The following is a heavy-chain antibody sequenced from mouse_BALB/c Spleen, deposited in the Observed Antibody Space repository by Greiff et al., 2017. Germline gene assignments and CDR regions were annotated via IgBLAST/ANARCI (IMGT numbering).Heavy chain of an antibody. CDR1: GFTFSNYW. Sequence: EVKLEESGGGLVQPGGSMKLSCVASGFTFSNYWMNWVRQSPEKGLEWVAEIRLKSNNYATHYAESVKGRFTISRDDSKSSVYLQMNNLRAEDTGIYYCTKIYHWYFDVWGAGTTVTVSS. CDR3: TKIYHWYFDV. J-gene: IGHJ1*01. V-gene: IGHV6-6*02. CDR2: IRLKSNNYAT. D-gene: IGHD1-1*01.